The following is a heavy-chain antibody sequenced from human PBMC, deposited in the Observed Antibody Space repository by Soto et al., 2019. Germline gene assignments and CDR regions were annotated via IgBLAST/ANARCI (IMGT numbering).Heavy chain of an antibody. CDR2: TIPIIGTT. CDR3: ASRSATVLSLTY. Sequence: SVKVSCKASGDTLSTHGISWVRQAPGQGLEWMGGTIPIIGTTDYAEKFQGRVTITADESTTTSYMELSSLRAEDTAVYYCASRSATVLSLTYWGPGTQVTVSS. J-gene: IGHJ4*02. CDR1: GDTLSTHG. D-gene: IGHD2-8*01. V-gene: IGHV1-69*13.